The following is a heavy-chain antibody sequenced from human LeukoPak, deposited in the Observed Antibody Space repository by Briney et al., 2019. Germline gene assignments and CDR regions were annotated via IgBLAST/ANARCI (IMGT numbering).Heavy chain of an antibody. V-gene: IGHV6-1*01. CDR1: GDSVSNDSAT. D-gene: IGHD6-19*01. CDR2: TYYRSKWYN. Sequence: SQTLSLTCAISGDSVSNDSATWNWIRQSPSRGLEWLGRTYYRSKWYNDYAVSVKSRITINPDTSKNQFSLQLNSVTPEDTAVYYCARDLYSSGWYSSDWGQGTLVTVSS. J-gene: IGHJ4*02. CDR3: ARDLYSSGWYSSD.